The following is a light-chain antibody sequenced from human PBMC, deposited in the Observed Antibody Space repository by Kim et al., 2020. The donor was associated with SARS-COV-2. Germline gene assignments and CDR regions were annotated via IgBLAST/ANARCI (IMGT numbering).Light chain of an antibody. Sequence: GDRVTITCRTSQTIDIYLNWYQQKPGKAPKLLIYAASSLQRDVPSRFSGSGSGTEFTLTISSLQPEDFATYYCQQSYRAPLTFGGGTKVDIK. CDR1: QTIDIY. V-gene: IGKV1-39*01. CDR3: QQSYRAPLT. CDR2: AAS. J-gene: IGKJ4*01.